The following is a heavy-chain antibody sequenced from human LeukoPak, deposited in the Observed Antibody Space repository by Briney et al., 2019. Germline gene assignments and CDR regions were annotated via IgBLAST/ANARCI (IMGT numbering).Heavy chain of an antibody. CDR2: IGGSGGGT. Sequence: GGSLRLSCAASGFTFNSFAMNWVRQTPGKGLEWVSVIGGSGGGTFYADSVKGRFTISRDNSKNTLYLQMNSLRAEDTAVYYCAKTREDFWGRAKGGVDVWGKGTTVTVSS. CDR3: AKTREDFWGRAKGGVDV. J-gene: IGHJ6*04. CDR1: GFTFNSFA. D-gene: IGHD3-3*01. V-gene: IGHV3-23*01.